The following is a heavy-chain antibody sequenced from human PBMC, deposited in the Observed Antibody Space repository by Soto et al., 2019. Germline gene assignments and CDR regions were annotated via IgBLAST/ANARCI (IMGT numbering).Heavy chain of an antibody. CDR2: ISGSGGST. Sequence: GSLRLSCAASGFTFSSYAMSWVRQAPGKGLEWVSAISGSGGSTYYADSVKGRFTISRDNSQNTLYLQMNSLRAKDTAVYYCAKKPYSSSSMDYFDYWGQGTLVTVSS. V-gene: IGHV3-23*01. D-gene: IGHD6-6*01. CDR3: AKKPYSSSSMDYFDY. J-gene: IGHJ4*02. CDR1: GFTFSSYA.